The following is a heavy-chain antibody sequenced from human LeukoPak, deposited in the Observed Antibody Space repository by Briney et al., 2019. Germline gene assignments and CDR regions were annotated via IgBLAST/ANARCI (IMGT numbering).Heavy chain of an antibody. CDR2: VHLDGRT. CDR3: AREGGFYRPLDY. D-gene: IGHD3-3*01. V-gene: IGHV4-4*02. Sequence: GSLRLSCAASGLSFSDTWMTWVRQPPGKGLEWIGEVHLDGRTNYNPSLASRLTMSVDFSENHISLKLTSVTAADTAVYYCAREGGFYRPLDYSGQGTLVTVSS. J-gene: IGHJ4*02. CDR1: GLSFSDTW.